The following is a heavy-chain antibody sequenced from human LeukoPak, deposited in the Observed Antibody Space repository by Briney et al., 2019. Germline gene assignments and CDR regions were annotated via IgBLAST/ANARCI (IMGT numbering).Heavy chain of an antibody. CDR2: ISGSGGST. CDR1: GFTFSSYA. CDR3: AKDLVDTAMVATFDY. V-gene: IGHV3-23*01. J-gene: IGHJ4*02. D-gene: IGHD5-18*01. Sequence: GGSLRLSCAASGFTFSSYAMSWVRQAPGKGLEWVSAISGSGGSTYYADSVKGRFTISRDNSKNTLYPQMNSLRAEDTAVYYCAKDLVDTAMVATFDYWGQGTLVTVSS.